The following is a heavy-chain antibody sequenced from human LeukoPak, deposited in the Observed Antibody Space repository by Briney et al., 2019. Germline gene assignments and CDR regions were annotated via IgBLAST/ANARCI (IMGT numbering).Heavy chain of an antibody. CDR2: VSADGSER. D-gene: IGHD3-3*01. CDR3: AEGSGAYGHPTSPLFDF. Sequence: GGSLRLSCMGSRFAFNYYGMHWVRQTPGRGLEWVAVVSADGSERYYAQFVKGRFTISRDNSKNTLFLEMSSLRTEDTAVYYCAEGSGAYGHPTSPLFDFWGQGTLVTVSS. V-gene: IGHV3-30*18. CDR1: RFAFNYYG. J-gene: IGHJ4*02.